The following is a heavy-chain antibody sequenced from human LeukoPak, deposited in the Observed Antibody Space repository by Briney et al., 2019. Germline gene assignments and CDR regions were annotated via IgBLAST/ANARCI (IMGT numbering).Heavy chain of an antibody. CDR1: GFTFSSYS. V-gene: IGHV3-48*04. Sequence: GGSLRLSCSASGFTFSSYSMNWVRQAPGKGLEWVSYISSSGSTIYHADSVKGRFTISRDNAKNSLYLQMNSLRAEDTAVYYCARSGDIVVVPAAGYYYGMDVWGQGTTVTVSS. D-gene: IGHD2-2*01. CDR3: ARSGDIVVVPAAGYYYGMDV. J-gene: IGHJ6*02. CDR2: ISSSGSTI.